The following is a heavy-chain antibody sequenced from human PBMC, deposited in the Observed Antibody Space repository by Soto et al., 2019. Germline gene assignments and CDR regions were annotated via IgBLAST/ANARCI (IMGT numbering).Heavy chain of an antibody. J-gene: IGHJ4*02. Sequence: GASVKVSCKASGYTFTSYGISWVRQAPGQGLEWMGWISAYNGNTNYAQKLQGRVTMTTDTSTSTAYMELRSLRSDDTAVYYCARSARYYGSGTASDYWGQGTLVTVSP. V-gene: IGHV1-18*01. CDR2: ISAYNGNT. CDR1: GYTFTSYG. D-gene: IGHD3-10*01. CDR3: ARSARYYGSGTASDY.